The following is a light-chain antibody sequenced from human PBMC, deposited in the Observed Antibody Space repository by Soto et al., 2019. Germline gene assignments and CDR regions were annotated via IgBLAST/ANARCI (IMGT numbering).Light chain of an antibody. CDR3: SSYTSSSTLI. CDR1: SSDVGGYSY. Sequence: QSALTQPASVSGSPGQSITISCTGTSSDVGGYSYVSWYQQDPGKAPKLIIYEVSNRPSGVSNRFSGSKSGNTASLTISGLQAEDEADYYCSSYTSSSTLIFGGGTKLTVL. J-gene: IGLJ2*01. CDR2: EVS. V-gene: IGLV2-14*01.